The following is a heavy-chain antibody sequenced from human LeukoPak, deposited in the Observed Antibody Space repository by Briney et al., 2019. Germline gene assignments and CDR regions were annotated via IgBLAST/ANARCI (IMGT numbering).Heavy chain of an antibody. CDR1: GFTFDDYA. J-gene: IGHJ4*02. CDR3: ARDQEWELPLY. Sequence: GRSLRLSCAASGFTFDDYAMHWVRQAPGKGLEWVSGISWNSGSIGYADSVKGRFTISRDNSKNTLYLQMNSLRAEDTAVYYCARDQEWELPLYWGQGTLVTVSS. CDR2: ISWNSGSI. D-gene: IGHD1-26*01. V-gene: IGHV3-9*01.